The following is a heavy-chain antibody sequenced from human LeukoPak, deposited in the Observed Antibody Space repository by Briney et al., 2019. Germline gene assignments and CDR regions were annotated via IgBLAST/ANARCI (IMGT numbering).Heavy chain of an antibody. Sequence: GGSLRLSCAASGFTVSSNYMTWVRQAPGKGLEWVSVIYSGGNTYYADSVKGRFTISRDNSKNTLYLQMNSLRAEDMGVYYCARDEVATTLDYWGQGTLVTVSS. D-gene: IGHD5-12*01. CDR1: GFTVSSNY. V-gene: IGHV3-66*02. CDR2: IYSGGNT. J-gene: IGHJ4*02. CDR3: ARDEVATTLDY.